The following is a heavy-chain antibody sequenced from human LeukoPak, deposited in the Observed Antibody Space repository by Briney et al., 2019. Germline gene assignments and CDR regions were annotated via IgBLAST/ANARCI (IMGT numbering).Heavy chain of an antibody. CDR1: GYTFTGYY. CDR2: INPNSGGT. CDR3: ARDRSIVVPAATLGY. D-gene: IGHD2-2*01. J-gene: IGHJ4*02. V-gene: IGHV1-2*02. Sequence: GASVKVSCKASGYTFTGYYMHWVRQAPGQGLEWMGWINPNSGGTNCAQKFQGRVTMTRDTSISTAYMELSRLRSDDTAVYYCARDRSIVVPAATLGYWGQGTLVTVSS.